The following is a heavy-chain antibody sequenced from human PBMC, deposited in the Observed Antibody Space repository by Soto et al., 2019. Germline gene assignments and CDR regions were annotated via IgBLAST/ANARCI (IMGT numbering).Heavy chain of an antibody. V-gene: IGHV4-59*01. J-gene: IGHJ4*02. D-gene: IGHD3-10*01. Sequence: SETLSLTCTVSGDSINCYYWSWIRQAPGKGLEWIGYVYYDGSTKYNPSLESRVTMSIDTSKNQFSLKLSSVIAADTAVYYCVSYDRQSGRYSLDYWGQGTLVTVSS. CDR2: VYYDGST. CDR3: VSYDRQSGRYSLDY. CDR1: GDSINCYY.